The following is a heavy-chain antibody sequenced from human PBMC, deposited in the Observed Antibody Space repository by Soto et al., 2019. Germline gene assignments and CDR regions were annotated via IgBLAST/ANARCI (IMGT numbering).Heavy chain of an antibody. J-gene: IGHJ4*02. CDR3: AHSSDDSSGYYQTSIVGYFDY. CDR2: IYWDDDK. D-gene: IGHD3-22*01. V-gene: IGHV2-5*02. Sequence: GPTLVNPTQTLTLPCTFSGFSLSPSGVGVGWIRQPPGKALEWLALIYWDDDKRYSPSLKSRLTITKDTSKNQVVLTMTNMDPVDTATYYCAHSSDDSSGYYQTSIVGYFDYWGQGTLVTVSS. CDR1: GFSLSPSGVG.